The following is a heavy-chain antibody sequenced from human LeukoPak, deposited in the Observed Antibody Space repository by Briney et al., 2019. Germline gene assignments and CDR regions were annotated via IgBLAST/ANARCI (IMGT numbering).Heavy chain of an antibody. D-gene: IGHD1-7*01. CDR2: IKRDGSEE. CDR1: GFTFSSYW. CDR3: ASTWNYLYFDY. Sequence: GGSLRLSCAGSGFTFSSYWMSWVRQAPGKGLEWVASIKRDGSEEYYVDSVKGRFAISRDNAKNSVYLQMNSLRAEDTAVYYCASTWNYLYFDYWGQGTLVTVSS. V-gene: IGHV3-7*01. J-gene: IGHJ4*02.